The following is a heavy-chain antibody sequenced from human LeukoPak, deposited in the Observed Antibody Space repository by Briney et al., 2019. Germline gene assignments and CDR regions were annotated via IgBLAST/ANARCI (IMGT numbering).Heavy chain of an antibody. Sequence: PSETLSLTCAVSGGSISSGGYSWSWIRQHPGKGLEWIGYIYYSGSTYYNPSLKSRVTISVDTSKNQFSLKLSSVTAADTAVYYCARVVPPLYYFDYWGQGTLVAVSS. CDR1: GGSISSGGYS. D-gene: IGHD2-21*01. CDR3: ARVVPPLYYFDY. CDR2: IYYSGST. J-gene: IGHJ4*02. V-gene: IGHV4-31*11.